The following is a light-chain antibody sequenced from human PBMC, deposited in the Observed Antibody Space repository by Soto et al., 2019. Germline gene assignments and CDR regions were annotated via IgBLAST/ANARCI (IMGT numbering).Light chain of an antibody. CDR2: AAS. CDR3: QQSYSTTPWT. J-gene: IGKJ1*01. V-gene: IGKV1-39*01. Sequence: DIQMTQSPSSLSASVGDRVTITCRASQSISSYLNWYQQKPGKAPKLLIYAASSLQSGVPSRLSGCGSGTDFTLSISSLQPEDFATYYCQQSYSTTPWTFGQGTKVEIK. CDR1: QSISSY.